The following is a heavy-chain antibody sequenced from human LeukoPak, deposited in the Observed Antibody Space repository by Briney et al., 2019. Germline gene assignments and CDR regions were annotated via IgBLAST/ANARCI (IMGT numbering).Heavy chain of an antibody. Sequence: GSLKVSCKASGYTFTGYYMRWVRQAPGQGLEWMGWINPNGGGTNYAETFQGRVTMTRDTSISTAYMEMSRMRYDDTAVYYCAPSSGYYYYFDYWGQGTLVTVSS. D-gene: IGHD3-22*01. CDR3: APSSGYYYYFDY. CDR1: GYTFTGYY. V-gene: IGHV1-2*02. CDR2: INPNGGGT. J-gene: IGHJ4*02.